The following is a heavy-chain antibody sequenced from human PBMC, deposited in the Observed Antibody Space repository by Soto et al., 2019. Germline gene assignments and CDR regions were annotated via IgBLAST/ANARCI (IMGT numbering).Heavy chain of an antibody. D-gene: IGHD3-10*01. Sequence: QVQLVESGGGVVQPGRSLRLSCAASGFTFSSYAMHWVRQAPGKGLEWVAVMSYDGSNKYYADSVKGRFTISRDNSKNTLDLQMNSLRAEDTSVYYCARDYGSGTFGMDVWGQGTTVTVSS. CDR1: GFTFSSYA. CDR3: ARDYGSGTFGMDV. CDR2: MSYDGSNK. V-gene: IGHV3-30-3*01. J-gene: IGHJ6*02.